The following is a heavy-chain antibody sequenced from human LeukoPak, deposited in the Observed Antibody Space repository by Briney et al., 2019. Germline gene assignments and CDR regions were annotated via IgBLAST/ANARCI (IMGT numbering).Heavy chain of an antibody. Sequence: PSETLSLTCTVSGGSISSYYWSWIRQPPGKGLEWIGYIYYSGSTNYNPSLKSRVTISVDTSKNQFSLKLSSVTAADTAVYYCARDLIESCSSTSCYQWFDPWGQGTLVTVSS. J-gene: IGHJ5*02. CDR1: GGSISSYY. V-gene: IGHV4-59*01. D-gene: IGHD2-2*01. CDR3: ARDLIESCSSTSCYQWFDP. CDR2: IYYSGST.